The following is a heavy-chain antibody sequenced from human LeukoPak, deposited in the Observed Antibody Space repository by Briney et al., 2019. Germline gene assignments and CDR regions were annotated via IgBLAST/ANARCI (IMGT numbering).Heavy chain of an antibody. CDR3: AAGYCSGGSCYSVVHDAFDI. V-gene: IGHV4-59*01. CDR1: GGSISSYY. CDR2: IYYSGST. J-gene: IGHJ3*02. D-gene: IGHD2-15*01. Sequence: SETLSLTCTVSGGSISSYYWSWIRQPPGKGLEWIGYIYYSGSTNYNPSLKSRVTISVDTSKNQFSLKLSSVTAADTAVYYCAAGYCSGGSCYSVVHDAFDIWGQGTMVTVSS.